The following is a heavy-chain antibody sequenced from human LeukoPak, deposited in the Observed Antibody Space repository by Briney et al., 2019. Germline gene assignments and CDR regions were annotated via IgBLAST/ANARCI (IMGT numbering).Heavy chain of an antibody. CDR3: ARDFGYSSGCPLDY. D-gene: IGHD6-19*01. CDR2: INPNSGGT. V-gene: IGHV1-2*02. Sequence: GASVKVSCKASGYTFTGCYMHWVRQAPGQGLEWMGWINPNSGGTNYAQKFQGRVTMTRDTSISTAYMELSRLRSDDTAVYYCARDFGYSSGCPLDYWGQGTLVTVSS. J-gene: IGHJ4*02. CDR1: GYTFTGCY.